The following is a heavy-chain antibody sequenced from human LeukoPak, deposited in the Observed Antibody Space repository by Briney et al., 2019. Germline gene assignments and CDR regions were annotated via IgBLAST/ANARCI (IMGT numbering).Heavy chain of an antibody. CDR3: ARDEEEYCSGGSCSSFRY. D-gene: IGHD2-15*01. Sequence: PGGSLRLSCAASGFTFSSYSMNWVRQAPGKGLEWVSSISSSSSYIYYADSVKGRFTISRDNAKNSLYLQMNSLRAEDTAVYYCARDEEEYCSGGSCSSFRYWGQGTLVTISS. CDR1: GFTFSSYS. J-gene: IGHJ4*02. V-gene: IGHV3-21*01. CDR2: ISSSSSYI.